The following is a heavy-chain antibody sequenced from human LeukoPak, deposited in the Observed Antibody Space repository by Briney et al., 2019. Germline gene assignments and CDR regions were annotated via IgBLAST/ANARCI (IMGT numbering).Heavy chain of an antibody. CDR3: ARAPYYDFWSGSYYFDY. V-gene: IGHV4-59*01. Sequence: SETLSLTCTVSGGSISSYYWSWIRQPPGKGLERIGYIYYSGSTNYNPSLKSRVTISVDTSKNQFSLKLSSVTAADTAVYYCARAPYYDFWSGSYYFDYWGQGTLVTVSS. D-gene: IGHD3-3*01. CDR1: GGSISSYY. J-gene: IGHJ4*02. CDR2: IYYSGST.